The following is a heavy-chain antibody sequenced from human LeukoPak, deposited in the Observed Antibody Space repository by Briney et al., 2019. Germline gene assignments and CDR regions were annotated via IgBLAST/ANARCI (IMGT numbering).Heavy chain of an antibody. V-gene: IGHV4-34*01. D-gene: IGHD1-7*01. CDR1: GVSLRGYY. CDR3: ARGRNYVSDFYFDV. J-gene: IGHJ6*03. CDR2: ISHEGDS. Sequence: SETLSLTCAVSGVSLRGYYRSWIRQSPEKGLEWIGEISHEGDSIYIPSLKSRLTLSVDMSKNQFSLKLRSVTAADTAVYYCARGRNYVSDFYFDVWGKGTTVIVSS.